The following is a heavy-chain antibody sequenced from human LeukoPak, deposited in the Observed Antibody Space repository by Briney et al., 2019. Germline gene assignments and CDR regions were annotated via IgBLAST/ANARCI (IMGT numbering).Heavy chain of an antibody. V-gene: IGHV4-30-4*08. J-gene: IGHJ4*02. CDR3: AREVVEYQLLNLFDY. D-gene: IGHD2-2*01. Sequence: SQTLSLTCTVSGGSISSGDYYWSWIRQPPGKGLEWIGYIYYSGSTYYNPSLKSRVTISVDTPKNQFSLKLSSVTAADTAVYYCAREVVEYQLLNLFDYWGQGTLVTVSS. CDR2: IYYSGST. CDR1: GGSISSGDYY.